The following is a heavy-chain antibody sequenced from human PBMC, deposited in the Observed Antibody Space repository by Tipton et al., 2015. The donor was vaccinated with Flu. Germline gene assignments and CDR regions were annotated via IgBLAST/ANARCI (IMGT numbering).Heavy chain of an antibody. CDR3: ARVALRSDYYGSGTIPRYFAFDI. CDR2: IYYSGST. Sequence: LRLSCTVSGGSISSYYWSWIRQPPGKGLEWIGYIYYSGSTNYNLSLKSRVTISVDTSKNQFSLKLSSVTAADTAVYYCARVALRSDYYGSGTIPRYFAFDIWGQGTMVTVSS. CDR1: GGSISSYY. V-gene: IGHV4-59*01. D-gene: IGHD3-10*01. J-gene: IGHJ3*02.